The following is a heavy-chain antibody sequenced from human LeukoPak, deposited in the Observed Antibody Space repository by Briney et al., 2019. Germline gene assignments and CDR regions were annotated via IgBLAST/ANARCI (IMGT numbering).Heavy chain of an antibody. J-gene: IGHJ3*02. CDR2: INPDDKSA. V-gene: IGHV3-74*01. CDR3: LTIVETTFDAFDI. Sequence: GGSLRLSCAASGFTFSKYWLHWLRQAPGKGLVWVSRINPDDKSASYADSVKGRFTIARDDARKTLYLQMNSLRAEDTAVYYCLTIVETTFDAFDIWGQGTMVTVSS. D-gene: IGHD2/OR15-2a*01. CDR1: GFTFSKYW.